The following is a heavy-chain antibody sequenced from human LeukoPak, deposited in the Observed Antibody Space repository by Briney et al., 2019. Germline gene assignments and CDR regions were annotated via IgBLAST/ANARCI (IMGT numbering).Heavy chain of an antibody. J-gene: IGHJ3*02. V-gene: IGHV4-34*01. CDR3: ASPSNWGRDDAFDI. Sequence: SETLSLTCAVYGGSFSGYYWSWIRQPPGKGLEWIGEINHSGSTNYNPSLKSRVTISVDTSKNQFSLKLSSVTAADTAVYYCASPSNWGRDDAFDIWGQGTMVTVSS. CDR2: INHSGST. CDR1: GGSFSGYY. D-gene: IGHD7-27*01.